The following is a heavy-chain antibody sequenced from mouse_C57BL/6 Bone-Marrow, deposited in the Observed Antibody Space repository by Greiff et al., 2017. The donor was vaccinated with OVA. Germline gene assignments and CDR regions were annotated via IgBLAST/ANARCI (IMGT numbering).Heavy chain of an antibody. V-gene: IGHV3-6*01. Sequence: DVKLKESGPGLVKPSQSLSLTCSVTGYSITSGYYWNWIRQFPGNKLEWMGYISYDGSNNYNPFLNNLIFITRDTSKNHLFLKLDDATTEDTATYCCAREGDWVVGDWGKGTTLTVSS. J-gene: IGHJ2*01. CDR3: AREGDWVVGD. D-gene: IGHD1-1*01. CDR1: GYSITSGYY. CDR2: ISYDGSN.